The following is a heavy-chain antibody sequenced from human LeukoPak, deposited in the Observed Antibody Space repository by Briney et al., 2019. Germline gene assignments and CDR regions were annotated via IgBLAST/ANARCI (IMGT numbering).Heavy chain of an antibody. D-gene: IGHD6-13*01. V-gene: IGHV4-34*01. CDR2: INHSGST. CDR1: GGSFSGYY. Sequence: SETLSLTCAVYGGSFSGYYWSWIRQPPGKGLEWIGEINHSGSTNYIPSLKSRVTISVDTSKNQFSLKLSSVTAADTAVYYCARGCGEQLVPQWEYYFDYWGQGTLVTVSS. J-gene: IGHJ4*02. CDR3: ARGCGEQLVPQWEYYFDY.